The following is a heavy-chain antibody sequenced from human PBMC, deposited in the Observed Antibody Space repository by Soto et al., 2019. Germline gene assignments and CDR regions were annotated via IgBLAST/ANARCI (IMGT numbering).Heavy chain of an antibody. J-gene: IGHJ4*02. Sequence: QVQLQESGPGLVKPSQTLSLTCTVSGASISSRTDYWTWVRQHPGEALEWIGYFYDSETTHYNPSVRSRISISVDTSKNHFSLNMRSVTAADTAVYFCARSSVGFGDLKSWGQGTLVVVSS. CDR2: FYDSETT. CDR3: ARSSVGFGDLKS. V-gene: IGHV4-31*03. CDR1: GASISSRTDY. D-gene: IGHD3-10*01.